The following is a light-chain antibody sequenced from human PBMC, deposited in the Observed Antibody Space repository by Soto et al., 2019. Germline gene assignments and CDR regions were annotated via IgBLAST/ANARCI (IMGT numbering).Light chain of an antibody. J-gene: IGKJ4*01. CDR3: IQDYNYPLT. V-gene: IGKV1-6*01. CDR2: TAS. CDR1: QGIRSE. Sequence: IRMTQSPSSFSASTGDRVTITCRASQGIRSELGWYQQKPGKAPNLLIYTASTLQSGVPSRFSGSGSGTDFTLTISSLQPEDFATYYCIQDYNYPLTFGGGTKVDIK.